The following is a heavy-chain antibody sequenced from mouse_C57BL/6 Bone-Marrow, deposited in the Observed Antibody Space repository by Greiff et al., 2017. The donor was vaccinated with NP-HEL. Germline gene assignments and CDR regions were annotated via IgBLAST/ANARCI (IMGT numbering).Heavy chain of an antibody. Sequence: EVHLVESGGDLVKPGGSLKLSCAASGFTFSSYGMSWVRQTPDKRLEWVATISSGGSYTYYPDSVKGRFTISRDNAKNTLYLQMSSLKSEDTAMYYCARRYYGSSGFAYWGQGTLVTVSA. CDR2: ISSGGSYT. V-gene: IGHV5-6*01. CDR1: GFTFSSYG. D-gene: IGHD1-1*01. CDR3: ARRYYGSSGFAY. J-gene: IGHJ3*01.